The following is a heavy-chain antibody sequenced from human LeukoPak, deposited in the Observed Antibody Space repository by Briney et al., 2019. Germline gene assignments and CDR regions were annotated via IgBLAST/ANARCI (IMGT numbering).Heavy chain of an antibody. CDR2: IYSGGST. CDR1: GFTVSSNY. D-gene: IGHD3-22*01. Sequence: GGSLRLSCAASGFTVSSNYMSWVRQAPGKGLEWVSVIYSGGSTYYADSVKGRFTISRDNSKNTLYLQMSSLRAEDTAVYYCVKDKVGDSSGQGPFDYWGQGTLVTVSS. J-gene: IGHJ4*02. CDR3: VKDKVGDSSGQGPFDY. V-gene: IGHV3-53*05.